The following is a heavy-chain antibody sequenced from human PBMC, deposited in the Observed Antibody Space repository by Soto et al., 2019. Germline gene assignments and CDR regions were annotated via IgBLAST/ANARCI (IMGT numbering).Heavy chain of an antibody. Sequence: QVQLVESGGGVVQPGRSLRLSCAASGFTFSSYGMHWVRQAPGTGLEWVAVIWYDGSNKYYADSVKGRFTISRDNSKNTLYLQMNSLRAEDTAVYYCARQYCSSTSCYVGYYYYYMDVWGKGTTVTVSS. J-gene: IGHJ6*03. CDR1: GFTFSSYG. CDR2: IWYDGSNK. D-gene: IGHD2-2*01. CDR3: ARQYCSSTSCYVGYYYYYMDV. V-gene: IGHV3-33*01.